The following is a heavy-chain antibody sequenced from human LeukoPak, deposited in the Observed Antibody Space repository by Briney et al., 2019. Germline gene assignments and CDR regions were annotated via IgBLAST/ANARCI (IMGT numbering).Heavy chain of an antibody. J-gene: IGHJ4*02. CDR3: AREGLYNYGYVYGY. CDR1: GFTFSSYS. V-gene: IGHV3-21*01. D-gene: IGHD5-18*01. Sequence: GGSLRLSCAASGFTFSSYSMNWVRQAPGKGLEWVSSISSSTSYIYYADSVKGRFTISRDNAKKSLYLQMNSLRAEDTAVYFCAREGLYNYGYVYGYWGQGTLVTVSS. CDR2: ISSSTSYI.